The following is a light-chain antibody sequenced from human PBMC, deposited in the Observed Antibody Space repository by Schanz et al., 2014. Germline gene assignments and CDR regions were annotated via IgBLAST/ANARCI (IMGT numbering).Light chain of an antibody. CDR3: QSYGGV. Sequence: NFMLTQPHSVSESPGKTVTISCTRSSGSIVTNYVQWFQQRPDSSPTSVIYENNQRPSGVPDRFSGSIDSSSNSASLTISGLKSEDEADYYCQSYGGVFGGGTKLTVL. V-gene: IGLV6-57*01. CDR2: ENN. CDR1: SGSIVTNY. J-gene: IGLJ3*02.